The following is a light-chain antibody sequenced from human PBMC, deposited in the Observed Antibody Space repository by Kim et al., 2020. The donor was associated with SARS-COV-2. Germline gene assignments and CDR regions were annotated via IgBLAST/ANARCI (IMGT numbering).Light chain of an antibody. CDR2: EDG. Sequence: TVTISCTRGRGRLASYYVQWYRQRPGGAPTTVIYEDGQRPSGIPGRFSGTIDTSSNSASLTISGLEPDDEADYYCQSYGRDTVAFGGGTQLTVL. J-gene: IGLJ3*02. V-gene: IGLV6-57*03. CDR3: QSYGRDTVA. CDR1: RGRLASYY.